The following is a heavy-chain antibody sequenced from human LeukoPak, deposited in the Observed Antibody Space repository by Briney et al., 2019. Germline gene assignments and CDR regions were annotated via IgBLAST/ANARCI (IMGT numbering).Heavy chain of an antibody. V-gene: IGHV3-9*01. J-gene: IGHJ6*02. Sequence: GGSLRLSCAASGFTFSSHAMHWVRHTPGKGLECVSGITWNRDNIGYGDSVKGRFTISRDNVKNVLYLQMNSLRPEDTALYYCAKDLSSAITSALVLDVWGQGTTVIVSS. D-gene: IGHD3-22*01. CDR1: GFTFSSHA. CDR2: ITWNRDNI. CDR3: AKDLSSAITSALVLDV.